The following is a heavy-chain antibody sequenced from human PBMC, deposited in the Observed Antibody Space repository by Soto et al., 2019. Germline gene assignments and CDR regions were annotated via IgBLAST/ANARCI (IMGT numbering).Heavy chain of an antibody. CDR2: IYYSGST. J-gene: IGHJ4*02. V-gene: IGHV4-31*03. Sequence: SETLSLTCPVSGGSISSGGYYWSWVRQHPGKGLEWIGYIYYSGSTYYNPSLKSRVTISVDTSKNQFSLKLSSVTAADTAVYYCARVVSSSWLIDYWGQGTLVTVSS. CDR3: ARVVSSSWLIDY. CDR1: GGSISSGGYY. D-gene: IGHD6-13*01.